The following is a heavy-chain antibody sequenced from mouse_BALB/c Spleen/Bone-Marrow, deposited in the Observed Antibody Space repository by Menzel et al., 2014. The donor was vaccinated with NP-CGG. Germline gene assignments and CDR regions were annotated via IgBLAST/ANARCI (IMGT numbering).Heavy chain of an antibody. V-gene: IGHV3-6*02. J-gene: IGHJ2*01. CDR1: GDSITSGYY. CDR2: ISYDGSN. CDR3: ARDQLRFDY. D-gene: IGHD1-1*01. Sequence: DVQLQESGPSLVKPSQSLSLTCSVTGDSITSGYYWNWIRQFPGNKLEWMGYISYDGSNNYNPSLKNRISITRDTSKNQFFLKLNSVTTEDTATYYCARDQLRFDYWGQGTTLTVSS.